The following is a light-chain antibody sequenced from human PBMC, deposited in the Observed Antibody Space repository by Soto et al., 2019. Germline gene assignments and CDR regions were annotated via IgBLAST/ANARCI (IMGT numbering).Light chain of an antibody. J-gene: IGLJ1*01. CDR1: SSNIGAGYD. V-gene: IGLV1-40*01. CDR2: GNN. CDR3: QSYDSSLSSSV. Sequence: QSVLTQPPSVSGAPGQRVTISCTGSSSNIGAGYDIHWYHQLPGTAPKLLIYGNNNRPSGVPDRFSGSKSGTSASLAITGLQAEDEADYYCQSYDSSLSSSVFGTGTKLTVL.